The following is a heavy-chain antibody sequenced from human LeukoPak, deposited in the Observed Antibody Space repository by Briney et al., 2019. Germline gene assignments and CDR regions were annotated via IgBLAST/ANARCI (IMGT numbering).Heavy chain of an antibody. D-gene: IGHD3-22*01. CDR3: ARVAQAYYYDSSGYRDAFVI. J-gene: IGHJ3*02. CDR2: IYYSGST. Sequence: SETLSLTCAVYGGSFSGYYWSWIRQPPGKGLEWIGYIYYSGSTNYNPSLKSRVTISVDTSKNQFSLKLSSVTAADTAVYYCARVAQAYYYDSSGYRDAFVICGQGTMVTVSS. V-gene: IGHV4-59*01. CDR1: GGSFSGYY.